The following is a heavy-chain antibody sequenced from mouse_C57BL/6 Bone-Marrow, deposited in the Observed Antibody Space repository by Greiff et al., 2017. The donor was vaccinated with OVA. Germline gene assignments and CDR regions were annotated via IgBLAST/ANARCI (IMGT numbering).Heavy chain of an antibody. Sequence: QVQLQQPGAELVKPGASVKLSCKASGYTFTSYWMHWVKQRPGQGLEWIGMIHPNSGSTNYNEKFKSKATLTVDKSSSTAYMQLSSLTSEDSAFYYCAREGMMVTTFYYYAMDYWGQGTSVTVSS. CDR2: IHPNSGST. V-gene: IGHV1-64*01. CDR3: AREGMMVTTFYYYAMDY. CDR1: GYTFTSYW. J-gene: IGHJ4*01. D-gene: IGHD2-3*01.